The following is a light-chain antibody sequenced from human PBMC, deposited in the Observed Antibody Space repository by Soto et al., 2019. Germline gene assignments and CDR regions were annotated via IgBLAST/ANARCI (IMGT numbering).Light chain of an antibody. Sequence: SYELTQPPSVSVSPGQTASITCSGDKLGDKYACWYQQKPGHSPVLVIYQDSKRPSGIPERFSGSNSGNTATLTISGTQAMDEADYYCQAWDSSTALHVVFGGGTKLTVL. CDR1: KLGDKY. CDR3: QAWDSSTALHVV. J-gene: IGLJ2*01. V-gene: IGLV3-1*01. CDR2: QDS.